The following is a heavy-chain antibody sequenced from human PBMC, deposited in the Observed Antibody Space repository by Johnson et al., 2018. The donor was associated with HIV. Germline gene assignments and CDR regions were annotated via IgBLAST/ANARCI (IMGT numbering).Heavy chain of an antibody. CDR3: ASGAYSSSLTFDI. CDR1: GFTFDDYA. Sequence: MLLVESGGGLVQPGGSLRLSCAASGFTFDDYAMHWVRQAPGKGLEGVSGLSWNGGSAAYADSGKGRFTISRDNAKNSLYLQMNSLRVEDTAVYYCASGAYSSSLTFDIWGQGTMVTVSS. V-gene: IGHV3-20*04. D-gene: IGHD6-6*01. J-gene: IGHJ3*02. CDR2: LSWNGGSA.